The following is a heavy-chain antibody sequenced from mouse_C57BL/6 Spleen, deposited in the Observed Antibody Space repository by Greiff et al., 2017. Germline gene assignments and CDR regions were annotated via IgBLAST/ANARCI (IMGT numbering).Heavy chain of an antibody. D-gene: IGHD2-13*01. J-gene: IGHJ1*03. CDR3: ARPGLGWDVDV. V-gene: IGHV1-55*01. Sequence: VKLLQPGAGLVKPGASVKMSCKASGYTFTSYWITWVQQRPGQGLEWIGDIYPGSGSTNYNDKFKSKVTLTVDTSYSTTYMQLSSLPSEDSAVSYCARPGLGWDVDVWGTGTTVTVSS. CDR2: IYPGSGST. CDR1: GYTFTSYW.